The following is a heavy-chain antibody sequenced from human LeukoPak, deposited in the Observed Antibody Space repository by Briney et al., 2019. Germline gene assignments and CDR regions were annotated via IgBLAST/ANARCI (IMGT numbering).Heavy chain of an antibody. CDR2: IWYDESNK. D-gene: IGHD5/OR15-5a*01. Sequence: GGSLRLSCAASGFTLRNYGMHWVRQAPGKGLEWVAVIWYDESNKYYAGSVKGRFTISRDNSKSMLYLQKNSLRVEDTAVYYCARLSGLGNWGQGTLVTVSS. CDR1: GFTLRNYG. V-gene: IGHV3-33*01. CDR3: ARLSGLGN. J-gene: IGHJ4*02.